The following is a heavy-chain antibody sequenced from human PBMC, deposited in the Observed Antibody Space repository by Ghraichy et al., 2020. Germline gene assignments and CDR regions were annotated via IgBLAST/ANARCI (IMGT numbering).Heavy chain of an antibody. J-gene: IGHJ6*02. CDR3: ARDDAAAGCMDV. CDR2: ISSSSSYI. Sequence: GGSLRLSCAASGFTFSSYSMNWVRQAPGKGLEWVSSISSSSSYIYYADSVKGRFTISRDNAKNSLYLQMNSLRAEDTAVYYCARDDAAAGCMDVWGQGTTVTVSS. CDR1: GFTFSSYS. V-gene: IGHV3-21*06. D-gene: IGHD6-13*01.